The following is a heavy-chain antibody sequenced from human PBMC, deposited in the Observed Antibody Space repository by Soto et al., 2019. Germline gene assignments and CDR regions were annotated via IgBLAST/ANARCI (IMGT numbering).Heavy chain of an antibody. V-gene: IGHV3-30-3*01. CDR2: ISYDGSNK. CDR3: ARDAASKGYDFWSGSTEIYYFDY. J-gene: IGHJ4*02. Sequence: PGGSLRLSCAASGFTFSSYAMHWVRQAPGKGLEWVAVISYDGSNKYYADSVKGRFTISRDNSKNTLYLQMNSLRAEDTAVYYCARDAASKGYDFWSGSTEIYYFDYWGQGTLVTVSS. CDR1: GFTFSSYA. D-gene: IGHD3-3*01.